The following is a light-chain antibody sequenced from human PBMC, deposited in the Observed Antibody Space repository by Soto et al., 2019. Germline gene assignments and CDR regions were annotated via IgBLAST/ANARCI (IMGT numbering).Light chain of an antibody. CDR2: EVS. CDR1: SSDGGGYNY. CDR3: SSYAGSNHYV. V-gene: IGLV2-8*01. J-gene: IGLJ1*01. Sequence: SALTQPPSASGSPGQSVTISCTGTSSDGGGYNYVSWYQQHPGKAPKLMIYEVSKRPSRVPDRFSGSKSGNTASLTGSGLQAEDEADYYCSSYAGSNHYVFGTGTKLTVL.